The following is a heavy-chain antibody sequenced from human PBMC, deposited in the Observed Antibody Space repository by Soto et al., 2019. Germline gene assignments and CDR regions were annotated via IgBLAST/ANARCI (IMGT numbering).Heavy chain of an antibody. CDR2: ISGDGSST. CDR3: ARSLPGTYGAFDL. D-gene: IGHD1-7*01. CDR1: EFTFRSYR. V-gene: IGHV3-74*01. Sequence: GALRLSCAASEFTFRSYRMHWVRQSPGKGLVWVSRISGDGSSTTYADSVRGRFTISRDNAKNTVYLQMDSLRAEDTAVYYCARSLPGTYGAFDLWGQGTMVTVSS. J-gene: IGHJ3*01.